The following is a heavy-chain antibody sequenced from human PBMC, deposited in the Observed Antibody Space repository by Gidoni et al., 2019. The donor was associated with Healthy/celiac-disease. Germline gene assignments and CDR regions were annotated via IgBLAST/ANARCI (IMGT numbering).Heavy chain of an antibody. CDR2: SSSSSSYT. D-gene: IGHD6-13*01. CDR1: AFTFSDYY. CDR3: ARDPLAAAPDY. V-gene: IGHV3-11*05. Sequence: QVQLVESGGGLVKPGGSLRLSCAASAFTFSDYYRSWIRQAPGKGLEWVSYSSSSSSYTNYADSVKGRLTISRDNAKNSLYLQMNSLRAEDTAVYYCARDPLAAAPDYWGQGTLVTVSS. J-gene: IGHJ4*02.